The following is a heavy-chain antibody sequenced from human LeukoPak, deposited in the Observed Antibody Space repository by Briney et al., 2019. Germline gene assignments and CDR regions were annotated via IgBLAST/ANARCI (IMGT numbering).Heavy chain of an antibody. V-gene: IGHV3-21*01. CDR2: ISGSNSYI. CDR1: GFTFSSYT. D-gene: IGHD1-1*01. Sequence: PGGSLRLSCAASGFTFSSYTMHWIRQAQGKGLEWVSSISGSNSYIFYADSVKGRFTVSRDNAKDSLYLQMNSLRAEDTAVYYCARALTTLTYEGYWGQGTLVTVSS. J-gene: IGHJ4*02. CDR3: ARALTTLTYEGY.